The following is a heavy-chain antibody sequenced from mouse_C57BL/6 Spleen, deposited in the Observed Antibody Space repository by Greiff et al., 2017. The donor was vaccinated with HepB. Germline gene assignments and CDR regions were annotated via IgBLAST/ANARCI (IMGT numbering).Heavy chain of an antibody. J-gene: IGHJ2*01. Sequence: EVKVEESGGGLVKPGGSLKLSCAASGFTFSSYTMSWVRQTPEKRLEWVATISGGGGNTYYPDSVKGRFTISRDNAKNTLYLQMSSLRSEDTALYYCARRELLGYYFDYWGQGTTLTVSS. CDR3: ARRELLGYYFDY. D-gene: IGHD6-1*01. CDR1: GFTFSSYT. V-gene: IGHV5-9*01. CDR2: ISGGGGNT.